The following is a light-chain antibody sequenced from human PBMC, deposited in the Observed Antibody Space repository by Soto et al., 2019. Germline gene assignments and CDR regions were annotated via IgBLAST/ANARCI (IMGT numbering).Light chain of an antibody. Sequence: QAARTQPPSVSGAPGQRVTISCTGSSSNIGAGYDVHWYQQRPGTAPKLLIFGNINRPSGVPDRFSGSKSGTSASLAITGLQAEDEGDYYCQSYDSTLSARYVFGTGTKVTV. J-gene: IGLJ1*01. V-gene: IGLV1-40*01. CDR2: GNI. CDR3: QSYDSTLSARYV. CDR1: SSNIGAGYD.